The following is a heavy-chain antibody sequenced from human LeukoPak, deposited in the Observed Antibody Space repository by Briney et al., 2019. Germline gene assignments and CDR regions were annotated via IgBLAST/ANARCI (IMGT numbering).Heavy chain of an antibody. CDR2: IYYSGST. CDR1: GGSISNGGYY. D-gene: IGHD1-14*01. CDR3: ARARLSPADAFDI. J-gene: IGHJ3*02. V-gene: IGHV4-31*03. Sequence: SETLSLTCTVSGGSISNGGYYWTWIRQHPGKGLEWIEYIYYSGSTYYNPSLKSRVTISVDTSKNQFSLKLSSVTAADTAVYYCARARLSPADAFDIWGQGTMVTVSS.